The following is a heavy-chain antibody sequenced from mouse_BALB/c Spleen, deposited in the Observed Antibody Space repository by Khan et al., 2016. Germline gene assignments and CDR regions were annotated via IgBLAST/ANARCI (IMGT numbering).Heavy chain of an antibody. CDR3: VRGAY. V-gene: IGHV1-9*01. J-gene: IGHJ3*01. CDR1: GYTFSRYW. CDR2: ILPGTGST. Sequence: QVQLQQSGAELMKPGASVKISCKATGYTFSRYWIEWVKERPGHGLEWIGEILPGTGSTNFNEEFKDKATFTAETSSNTTYMQLSSLTSEDSAVYYCVRGAYWGQGTLVTVSA.